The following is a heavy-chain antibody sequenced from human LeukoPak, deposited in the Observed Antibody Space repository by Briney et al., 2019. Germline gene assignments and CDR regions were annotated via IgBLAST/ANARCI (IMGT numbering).Heavy chain of an antibody. CDR3: ARKNDFEI. V-gene: IGHV4-59*01. Sequence: SETLSLTCTVSGGSISSDHWNWIRQPPGKGLEWIGCIYYSGRTYYNPSLKSRVTISVDMSRSQFSLRLTSVTAADTAVYYCARKNDFEIWGHGTLVTVSS. J-gene: IGHJ3*02. D-gene: IGHD2/OR15-2a*01. CDR1: GGSISSDH. CDR2: IYYSGRT.